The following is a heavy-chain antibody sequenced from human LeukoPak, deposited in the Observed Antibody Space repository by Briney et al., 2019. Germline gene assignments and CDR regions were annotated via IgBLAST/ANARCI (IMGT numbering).Heavy chain of an antibody. CDR1: GYTFTSYD. V-gene: IGHV1-8*01. J-gene: IGHJ5*02. CDR3: ARGQDIVLINWFDP. Sequence: GASVNVSCKASGYTFTSYDINWVRQATGQGLEWMGWMNPNSGNTGYARKFQGRVTMTRNTSISTAYMELSSLRSEDTAVYYCARGQDIVLINWFDPWGQGTLVTVSS. CDR2: MNPNSGNT. D-gene: IGHD2-8*01.